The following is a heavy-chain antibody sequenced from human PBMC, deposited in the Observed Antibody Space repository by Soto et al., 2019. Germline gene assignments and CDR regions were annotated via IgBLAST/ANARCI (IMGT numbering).Heavy chain of an antibody. Sequence: SETLSLTCTVSGGSISSYYWSWIRQPPGKGLEWIGYIYYSGSTNYNPSLKSRVAISVDTSKNQFSLKLSSVTAADTAVYYCARDLGITMVRGVADNWFDPWGQGTLVTVS. J-gene: IGHJ5*02. CDR1: GGSISSYY. D-gene: IGHD3-10*01. CDR3: ARDLGITMVRGVADNWFDP. CDR2: IYYSGST. V-gene: IGHV4-59*01.